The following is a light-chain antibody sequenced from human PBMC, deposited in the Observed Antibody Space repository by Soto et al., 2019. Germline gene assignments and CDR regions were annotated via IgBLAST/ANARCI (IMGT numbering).Light chain of an antibody. CDR3: QQYGPPPAIT. V-gene: IGKV3-20*01. Sequence: EIVLTQSPGTLSLSPGERATLSCRASQSVSNNYLAWYQQKPGQAPRLLIYGTSSRATGIPDRFSGSGSGTDFTLTISRLQPEDVAVYYCQQYGPPPAITFGQGTRLEIK. CDR2: GTS. J-gene: IGKJ5*01. CDR1: QSVSNNY.